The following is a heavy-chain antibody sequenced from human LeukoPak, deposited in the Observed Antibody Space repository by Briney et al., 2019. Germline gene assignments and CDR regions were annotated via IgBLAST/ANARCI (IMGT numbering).Heavy chain of an antibody. V-gene: IGHV3-48*03. CDR3: AREGYDILTGYQYYFDY. J-gene: IGHJ4*02. CDR2: ISSSGSTI. Sequence: GGSLRLSCAASGFTFSSYEMNWVRQAPGKGLEWVSYISSSGSTIYYADSVKGRFTISRDNAKNSLYLQMNSLRAEDTAVYYCAREGYDILTGYQYYFDYWGREPWSPSPQ. CDR1: GFTFSSYE. D-gene: IGHD3-9*01.